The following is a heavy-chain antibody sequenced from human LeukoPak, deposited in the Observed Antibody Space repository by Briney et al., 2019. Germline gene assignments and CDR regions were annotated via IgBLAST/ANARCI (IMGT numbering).Heavy chain of an antibody. CDR1: GCIISNYS. V-gene: IGHV3-21*01. D-gene: IGHD2-15*01. CDR3: ARGPWKRGGNVGYCSGGSCYSGYMDV. J-gene: IGHJ6*03. CDR2: ITSNSSYI. Sequence: PEWSLSLCYASSGCIISNYSMRLVRQAPGNVLEWVSSITSNSSYIYYPDSVKRLFTISRDNAKTSLYLQMNSLGAEDTAVYYCARGPWKRGGNVGYCSGGSCYSGYMDVWGKGTTVTVSS.